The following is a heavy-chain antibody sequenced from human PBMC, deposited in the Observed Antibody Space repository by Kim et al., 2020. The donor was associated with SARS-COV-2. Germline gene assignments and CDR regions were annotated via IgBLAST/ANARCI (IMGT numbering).Heavy chain of an antibody. D-gene: IGHD3-22*01. Sequence: DCVKGRFTISRDNSRNTIYLQMNSMRVDDTAIYYCAKDTSLSMIVVASFEHWGQGTLVTVSS. CDR3: AKDTSLSMIVVASFEH. J-gene: IGHJ4*02. V-gene: IGHV3-23*01.